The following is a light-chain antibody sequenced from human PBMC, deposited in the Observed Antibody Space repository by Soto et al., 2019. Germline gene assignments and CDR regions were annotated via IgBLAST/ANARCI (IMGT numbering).Light chain of an antibody. CDR3: CSFARGSTLV. V-gene: IGLV2-23*01. J-gene: IGLJ3*02. Sequence: QSALTQPASVSGSPGQSITISCTGTSSDVGSYNPVSWYQQHPGNAPKLMIYEGSKRPSGVSNRFFGSKSGNTASLTISGLQAEDEADYYCCSFARGSTLVFGGGTKLTVL. CDR1: SSDVGSYNP. CDR2: EGS.